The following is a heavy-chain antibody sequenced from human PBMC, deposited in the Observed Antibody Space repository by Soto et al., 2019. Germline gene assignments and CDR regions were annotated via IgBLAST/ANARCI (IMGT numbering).Heavy chain of an antibody. Sequence: QVQLVESGGGVVQPGRSLRLSCAASGFTFSSYGMHWVRQAPGKGLEWVAVIWYDGSNKYYADSVKGRFTISRDNSKNTLYLQMNSLRAEDTAVYYCASLYCSGGSCCSETYFDYWGQGTLVTVSS. V-gene: IGHV3-33*01. CDR3: ASLYCSGGSCCSETYFDY. D-gene: IGHD2-15*01. CDR2: IWYDGSNK. CDR1: GFTFSSYG. J-gene: IGHJ4*02.